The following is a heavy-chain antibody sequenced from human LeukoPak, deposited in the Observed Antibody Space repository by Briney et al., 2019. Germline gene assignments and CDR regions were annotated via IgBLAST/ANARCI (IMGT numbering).Heavy chain of an antibody. V-gene: IGHV3-74*01. CDR3: SSELVAATKFAHRGMDA. CDR2: ILSDGGVT. D-gene: IGHD1-26*01. CDR1: AFSPDYYW. J-gene: IGHJ6*02. Sequence: PGRSLRLSCAAAAFSPDYYWINWVRQVPGKRLVWVSRILSDGGVTRYADSGKGRSSIATDKAKNTQYCQMNDLIVTKTGVYYCSSELVAATKFAHRGMDAWGQGTPVTVSS.